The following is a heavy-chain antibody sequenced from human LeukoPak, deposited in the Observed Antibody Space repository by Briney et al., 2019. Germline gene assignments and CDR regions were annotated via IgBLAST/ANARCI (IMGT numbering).Heavy chain of an antibody. CDR1: GFTFSSYS. V-gene: IGHV3-21*01. CDR2: ISSSSSYI. D-gene: IGHD6-13*01. CDR3: ARMSSPLSIAAAETDY. J-gene: IGHJ4*02. Sequence: GGSLRLSCAASGFTFSSYSMNWVRQAPGKGLEWVSSISSSSSYIYYADSVKGRFTISRDNAKNSLYLQMNSLRAEDTAVYYCARMSSPLSIAAAETDYWGQGTLVTASS.